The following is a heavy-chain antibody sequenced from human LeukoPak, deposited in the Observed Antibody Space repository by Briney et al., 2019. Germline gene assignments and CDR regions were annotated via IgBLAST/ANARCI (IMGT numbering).Heavy chain of an antibody. V-gene: IGHV4-4*07. Sequence: SETLSLTCTVSGGSMTNYYWSWIRQPAGKGLEWIRRIYSSGSTNFKSSLKSRVSMSVDTSTNHFSLNISSVSAADSAVYYCARDAGKRNRNSWYKVYYYYYMDVWGKGTTVTVSS. J-gene: IGHJ6*03. D-gene: IGHD6-13*01. CDR2: IYSSGST. CDR3: ARDAGKRNRNSWYKVYYYYYMDV. CDR1: GGSMTNYY.